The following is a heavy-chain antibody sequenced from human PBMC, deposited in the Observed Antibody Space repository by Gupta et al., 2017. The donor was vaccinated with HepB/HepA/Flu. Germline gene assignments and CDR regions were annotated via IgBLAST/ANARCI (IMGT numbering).Heavy chain of an antibody. V-gene: IGHV3-30*18. CDR1: GFTFSNFG. D-gene: IGHD1-26*01. J-gene: IGHJ3*02. CDR2: ISFDGTNK. CDR3: AKDLSEWELLSYAFDI. Sequence: QVQLVESGGGVVQPGRSLRLSCAASGFTFSNFGMNWVRQAPGKGLEWVAVISFDGTNKYYADSVKGRFTISRDNSKNTLFLQMNSLRAEDTAVYYCAKDLSEWELLSYAFDIWGQGTKVTVSS.